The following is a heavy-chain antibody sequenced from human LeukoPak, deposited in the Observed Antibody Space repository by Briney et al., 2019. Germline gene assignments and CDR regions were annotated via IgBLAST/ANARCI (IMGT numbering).Heavy chain of an antibody. Sequence: KSGGSLRLSCAASGFTFSDYYMSWIRQAPGKGLEWVSYISSSGSTIYYADSVKGRFTISRDNAKNSLYLQMNSLRAEDTAVYYCARQYSSGWYGRSEDYFNYWGQGTLVTVSS. CDR3: ARQYSSGWYGRSEDYFNY. J-gene: IGHJ4*02. V-gene: IGHV3-11*04. CDR1: GFTFSDYY. D-gene: IGHD6-19*01. CDR2: ISSSGSTI.